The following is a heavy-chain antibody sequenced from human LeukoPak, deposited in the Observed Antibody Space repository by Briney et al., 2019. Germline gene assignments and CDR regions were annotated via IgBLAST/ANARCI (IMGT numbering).Heavy chain of an antibody. Sequence: PSETLSLTCTVSSGSISSGGYYWSWIRQHPGKGLEWIGYIYYSGSTYYNPSLKSRVTISVDTSKNQFSLKLSSVTAADTAVYYCARQVTVTTPPHFDYWGQGTLVTVSS. CDR2: IYYSGST. CDR1: SGSISSGGYY. CDR3: ARQVTVTTPPHFDY. D-gene: IGHD4-17*01. V-gene: IGHV4-31*03. J-gene: IGHJ4*02.